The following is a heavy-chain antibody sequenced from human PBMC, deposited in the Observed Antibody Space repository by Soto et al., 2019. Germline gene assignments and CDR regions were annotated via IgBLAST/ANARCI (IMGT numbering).Heavy chain of an antibody. V-gene: IGHV4-34*01. CDR3: ARDRGFWSGYPYYYYYGMDV. Sequence: SETLSLTCAVYGGSFSGYYWSWIRQPPGKGLEWIGEINHSGSTNYNPSLKSRVTISVDTSKNQFSLKLSSVTAADTAVYYCARDRGFWSGYPYYYYYGMDVWGQGTTVTVSS. D-gene: IGHD3-3*01. CDR1: GGSFSGYY. CDR2: INHSGST. J-gene: IGHJ6*02.